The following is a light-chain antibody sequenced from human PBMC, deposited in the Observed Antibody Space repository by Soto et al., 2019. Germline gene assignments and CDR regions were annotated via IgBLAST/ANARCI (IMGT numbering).Light chain of an antibody. J-gene: IGKJ2*01. Sequence: EIVMTQSPATLSVSPGERATLSCRASQSVSSNLAWYQQKPGQAPRLLINDASTRATGIPARFSGSGSGTEFTLTISSLQSEDLAVYYCQQYYNWPLYTFGQGTKLEIK. CDR3: QQYYNWPLYT. V-gene: IGKV3-15*01. CDR2: DAS. CDR1: QSVSSN.